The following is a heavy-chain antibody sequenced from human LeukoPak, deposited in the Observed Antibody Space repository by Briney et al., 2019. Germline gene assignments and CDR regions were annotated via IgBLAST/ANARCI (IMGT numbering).Heavy chain of an antibody. D-gene: IGHD6-13*01. CDR1: GGTFSSYA. J-gene: IGHJ3*02. V-gene: IGHV1-69*01. CDR2: IIPIFGTA. CDR3: ARTATPPHSSSWYEDGVLAFDI. Sequence: SSVKVSCKASGGTFSSYAISWVRQAPGQGLEWMGGIIPIFGTANYAQKFQGRVTITADESTSTAYMELSSLRSEDTAVYYCARTATPPHSSSWYEDGVLAFDIWGQGTMVTVSS.